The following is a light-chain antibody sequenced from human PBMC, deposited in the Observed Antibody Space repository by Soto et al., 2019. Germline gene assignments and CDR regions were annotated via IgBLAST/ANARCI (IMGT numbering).Light chain of an antibody. J-gene: IGLJ1*01. Sequence: QSVLTQPPSVSGAPGQRITISCTGSSSNIGADYDVHWYQQFPGTAPKLLIDGNVDRPSGVPDRFSASKSGTSASLAITGLQAEDEADYYCHAYDTSLSGVVFGTGTKVTVL. CDR1: SSNIGADYD. CDR3: HAYDTSLSGVV. CDR2: GNV. V-gene: IGLV1-40*01.